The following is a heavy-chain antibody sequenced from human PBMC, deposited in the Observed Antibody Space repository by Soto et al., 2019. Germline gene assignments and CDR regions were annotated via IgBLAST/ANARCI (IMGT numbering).Heavy chain of an antibody. D-gene: IGHD6-19*01. CDR1: GFTFSSYG. CDR3: AKEPVEQWLVRDKYFQH. CDR2: ISYDGSNK. V-gene: IGHV3-30*18. J-gene: IGHJ1*01. Sequence: QVQLVESGGGVVQPGRSPRLSCAASGFTFSSYGMHWVRQAPGKGLEWVAVISYDGSNKYYADSVKGRFTISRDNSKNTLYLQMNSLRAEDTAVYYCAKEPVEQWLVRDKYFQHWGQGTLVTVSS.